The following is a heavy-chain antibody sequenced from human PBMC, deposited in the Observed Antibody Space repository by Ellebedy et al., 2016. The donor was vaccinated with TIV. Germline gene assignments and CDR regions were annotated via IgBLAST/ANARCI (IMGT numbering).Heavy chain of an antibody. Sequence: GESLKISCAASGFTFNSYSMNWVRQAPGKGLEYVSHITSGSDTISYADSVKGRFTISRDNAKNSLYLQMNSLRDEDTAVYFCARDKDYAYDYWGQGTLITVSS. CDR3: ARDKDYAYDY. CDR2: ITSGSDTI. V-gene: IGHV3-48*02. J-gene: IGHJ4*02. D-gene: IGHD4-17*01. CDR1: GFTFNSYS.